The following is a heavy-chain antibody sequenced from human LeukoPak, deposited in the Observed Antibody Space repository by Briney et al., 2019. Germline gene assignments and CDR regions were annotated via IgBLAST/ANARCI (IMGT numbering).Heavy chain of an antibody. CDR1: GGSISRYY. V-gene: IGHV4-59*08. CDR3: AGHHPRNTVDF. Sequence: QTSETLSLTCTVSGGSISRYYWSWIRQPPGKGLEWIGYIYYSGSTNYNPSLKSRVTISVDTSKSQFSLKLSSVTAADTAVYYCAGHHPRNTVDFWGQGTLVTVSS. D-gene: IGHD2-8*02. J-gene: IGHJ4*02. CDR2: IYYSGST.